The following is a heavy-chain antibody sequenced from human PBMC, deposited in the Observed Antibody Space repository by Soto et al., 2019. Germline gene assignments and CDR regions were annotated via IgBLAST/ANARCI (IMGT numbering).Heavy chain of an antibody. D-gene: IGHD2-8*01. V-gene: IGHV1-3*01. J-gene: IGHJ5*02. CDR3: ARVRDCNNGVCYGWFDP. CDR1: GYTFTSYA. CDR2: INAGNGNT. Sequence: DSVKVSCKASGYTFTSYAMHWVRQAPGQRLEWMGWINAGNGNTKYSQKFQGRVTITRDTSASTAYMELSSLRSEDTAVYYCARVRDCNNGVCYGWFDPWGQGTLVTVSS.